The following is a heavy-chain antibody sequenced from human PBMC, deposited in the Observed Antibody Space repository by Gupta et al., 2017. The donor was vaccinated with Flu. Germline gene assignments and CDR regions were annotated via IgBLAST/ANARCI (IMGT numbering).Heavy chain of an antibody. D-gene: IGHD1-7*01. V-gene: IGHV1-2*05. J-gene: IGHJ2*01. CDR2: VNPNSGGT. CDR3: AHPQRNYYWYFDL. Sequence: RQAGGQGLEWMGRVNPNSGGTNYAKRFQSRVTMNTDTSTSTDLMDLSRLTTDETGVEYWAHPQRNYYWYFDLWGRGTLVTVSS.